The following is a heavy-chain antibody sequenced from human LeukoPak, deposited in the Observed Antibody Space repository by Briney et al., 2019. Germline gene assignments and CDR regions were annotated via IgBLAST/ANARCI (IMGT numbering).Heavy chain of an antibody. CDR3: ARVGYSSGWYNWFDP. Sequence: SETLSLTCTVSGGSISSGSYYWSWIRQPAGKGLEWVGRIYTSGSTNYNPSLKSRVTISVDTSKNQFSLKLSSVTAADTAVYYCARVGYSSGWYNWFDPWGQGTLVTVSS. D-gene: IGHD6-19*01. V-gene: IGHV4-61*02. J-gene: IGHJ5*02. CDR1: GGSISSGSYY. CDR2: IYTSGST.